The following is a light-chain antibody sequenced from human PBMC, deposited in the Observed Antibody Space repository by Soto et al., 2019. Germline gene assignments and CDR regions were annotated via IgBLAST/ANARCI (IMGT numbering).Light chain of an antibody. Sequence: QSVLTQLPSASGSPGQSVTISCTGTSSDVGAYNYVSWYQQHPGKAPKLIIYEVTKRPSGVPDRFSGSKSGNTDSLTVAGLQAEDEADSYCTSYAGRSNFGIVGTGTKLTVL. CDR2: EVT. V-gene: IGLV2-8*01. CDR1: SSDVGAYNY. J-gene: IGLJ1*01. CDR3: TSYAGRSNFGI.